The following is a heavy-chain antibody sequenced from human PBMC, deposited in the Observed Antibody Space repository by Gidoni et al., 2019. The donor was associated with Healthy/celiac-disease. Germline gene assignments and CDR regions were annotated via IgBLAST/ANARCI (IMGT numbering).Heavy chain of an antibody. Sequence: QFKLVESGGGLLRHGGALRPSCAALGFTFSAYYMSWSRQDPGKGLEWVSYISSSSSYTNYADSVKGRFTISRDNAKNSLYLQMNSLRAEDTAVYYCARDSRVAGIIDYWGQGTLVTVSA. V-gene: IGHV3-11*06. CDR3: ARDSRVAGIIDY. CDR2: ISSSSSYT. D-gene: IGHD6-19*01. CDR1: GFTFSAYY. J-gene: IGHJ4*02.